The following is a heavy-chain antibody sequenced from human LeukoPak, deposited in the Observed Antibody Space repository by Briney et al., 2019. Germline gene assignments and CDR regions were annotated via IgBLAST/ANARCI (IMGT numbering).Heavy chain of an antibody. CDR2: ISSSSSYI. J-gene: IGHJ3*02. CDR1: GFTFSSFG. CDR3: ARALPSPLYSGSYADAFDI. Sequence: GGSLRLSCAGSGFTFSSFGMNWVRQAPGKGLEWVSSISSSSSYIYYADSVKGRFTISRDNAKNSLYLQMNSLRAEDTAVYYCARALPSPLYSGSYADAFDIWGQGTMVTVSS. D-gene: IGHD1-26*01. V-gene: IGHV3-21*01.